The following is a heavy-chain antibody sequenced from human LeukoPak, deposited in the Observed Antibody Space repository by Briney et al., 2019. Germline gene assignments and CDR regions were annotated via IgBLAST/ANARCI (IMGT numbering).Heavy chain of an antibody. CDR1: GFTFSSYA. CDR3: ADLDYDSSGPDPPLDY. CDR2: ISYDGSNK. D-gene: IGHD3-22*01. J-gene: IGHJ4*02. Sequence: PGGSLRLSCAASGFTFSSYAMHWVRQAPGKGLEWVAVISYDGSNKYYADSVKGRFTISRDNSKNTLYLQMNSLRAEDTAVYYCADLDYDSSGPDPPLDYWGQGTLATVSS. V-gene: IGHV3-30*04.